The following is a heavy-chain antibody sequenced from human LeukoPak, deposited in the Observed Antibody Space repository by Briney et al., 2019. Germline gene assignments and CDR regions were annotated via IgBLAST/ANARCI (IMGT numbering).Heavy chain of an antibody. Sequence: QTGGSLRLSCAASGFTFSNYAMSWVRQAPGKGLEWVSDVSGRDDSTYYADSVKGRFTISRDTSKNTLYLQMNSLRAEDTAAYYCAKWGDYDILTGYYDSDYWGQGTLVTVSS. CDR3: AKWGDYDILTGYYDSDY. J-gene: IGHJ4*02. CDR1: GFTFSNYA. CDR2: VSGRDDST. D-gene: IGHD3-9*01. V-gene: IGHV3-23*01.